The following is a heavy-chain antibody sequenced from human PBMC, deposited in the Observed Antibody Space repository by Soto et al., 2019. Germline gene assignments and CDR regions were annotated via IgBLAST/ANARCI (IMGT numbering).Heavy chain of an antibody. D-gene: IGHD3-16*01. CDR3: FGGNGGPQ. V-gene: IGHV3-7*03. CDR1: DFTFRNYW. Sequence: GGSLRLSCATSDFTFRNYWLNWVRQAPGKGLEWVANISPDGGTTNYVDSVKGRFTVSIDNVRNSVSLQMNSLRVDDTAVYFCFGGNGGPQWGQGTLVTVSS. CDR2: ISPDGGTT. J-gene: IGHJ4*02.